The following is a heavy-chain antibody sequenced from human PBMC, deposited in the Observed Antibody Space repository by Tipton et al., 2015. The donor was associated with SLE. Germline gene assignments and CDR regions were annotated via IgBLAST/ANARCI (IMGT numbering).Heavy chain of an antibody. CDR1: GYSISSGRY. CDR3: ARGPSFGLAP. CDR2: VYHGGTT. J-gene: IGHJ5*02. V-gene: IGHV4-38-2*02. D-gene: IGHD5-18*01. Sequence: TLSLTCTVSGYSISSGRYWGWIRQPPGKGLEWIGSVYHGGTTYSNPSLKSRVTISVDTSKNQFSLKLTSVTAADTAVYYCARGPSFGLAPWGHGTLVTVSS.